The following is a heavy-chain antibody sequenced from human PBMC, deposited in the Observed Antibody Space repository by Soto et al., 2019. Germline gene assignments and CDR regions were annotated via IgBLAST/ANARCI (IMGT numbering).Heavy chain of an antibody. Sequence: GGSLRLPCAASGFTVSSNYMSWVRQAPGKGLEWVSVIYSGGSTYYADSVKGRFTISRDNSKNTLYLQMNSLRAEDTAVYYCARWGAHCTNGVCLGYYWGQGTLVTVSS. V-gene: IGHV3-53*01. CDR2: IYSGGST. CDR3: ARWGAHCTNGVCLGYY. D-gene: IGHD2-8*01. CDR1: GFTVSSNY. J-gene: IGHJ4*02.